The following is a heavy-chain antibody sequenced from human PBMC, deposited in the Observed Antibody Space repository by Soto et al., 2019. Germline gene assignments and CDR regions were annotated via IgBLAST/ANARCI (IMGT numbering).Heavy chain of an antibody. D-gene: IGHD1-20*01. CDR2: INAGNGNT. J-gene: IGHJ4*02. Sequence: ASVVSCKASGYTFTSYAMHWVRQAPGQRLEWMGWINAGNGNTKYSQKFQGRVTITRDTSASTAYMELSSLRSEDTAVYYCARGITLPTPLDYWGQGTLVTVSS. CDR1: GYTFTSYA. CDR3: ARGITLPTPLDY. V-gene: IGHV1-3*01.